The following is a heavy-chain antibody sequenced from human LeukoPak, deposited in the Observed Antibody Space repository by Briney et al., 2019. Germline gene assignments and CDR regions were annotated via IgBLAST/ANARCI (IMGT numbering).Heavy chain of an antibody. J-gene: IGHJ4*02. Sequence: SETLSLTCTVSGGSISSSSYYWGWIRQPPGKGLEWIGSIYYSGSTYYNPSLKSRVTISVDTSKNQFSLKLSSVTAADTAAYYCAREVFGAYYFDYWGQGTLVTVSS. CDR3: AREVFGAYYFDY. D-gene: IGHD3-10*01. V-gene: IGHV4-39*07. CDR2: IYYSGST. CDR1: GGSISSSSYY.